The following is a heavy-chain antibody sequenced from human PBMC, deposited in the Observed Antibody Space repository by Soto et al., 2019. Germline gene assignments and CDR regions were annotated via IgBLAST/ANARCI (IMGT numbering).Heavy chain of an antibody. CDR1: GYTFTSYG. CDR2: ISAYNGNT. V-gene: IGHV1-18*01. Sequence: AAVKVSCKASGYTFTSYGISWVRQAPGQGLEWMGWISAYNGNTNYAQKLQGRVTMTTDTSTSTAYMELRSLRSDDTAMYYCASTEQLVLDYYYYGMDVWGQGTTVTVSS. J-gene: IGHJ6*02. D-gene: IGHD6-13*01. CDR3: ASTEQLVLDYYYYGMDV.